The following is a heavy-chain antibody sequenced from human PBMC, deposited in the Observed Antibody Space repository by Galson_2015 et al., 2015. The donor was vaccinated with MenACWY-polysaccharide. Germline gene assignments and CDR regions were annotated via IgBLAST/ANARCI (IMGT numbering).Heavy chain of an antibody. CDR1: GYTFRSYG. Sequence: SVKVSCKASGYTFRSYGITWVRQAPGQGLEWMGWTYPYNGNTKYAQKLQDRVTLTTDKSTSTAYMELKNLTSDDTAVYYCARVDCTGRTCYFAFWGQGTLLIVSS. D-gene: IGHD2-8*02. J-gene: IGHJ4*02. CDR3: ARVDCTGRTCYFAF. CDR2: TYPYNGNT. V-gene: IGHV1-18*01.